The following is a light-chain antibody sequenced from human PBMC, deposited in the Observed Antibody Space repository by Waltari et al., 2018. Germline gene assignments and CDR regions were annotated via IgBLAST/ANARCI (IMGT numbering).Light chain of an antibody. CDR1: QSVSSSY. Sequence: EIVLTQSPGTLSLSPGERATLSCRASQSVSSSYLAWYQQKPGQAPRLLIYGASSRATGIPDRFSGSGSGTDFILTISRLEPEDFAVYYCQQYGSSYTFGQGTNPEIK. CDR2: GAS. V-gene: IGKV3-20*01. CDR3: QQYGSSYT. J-gene: IGKJ2*01.